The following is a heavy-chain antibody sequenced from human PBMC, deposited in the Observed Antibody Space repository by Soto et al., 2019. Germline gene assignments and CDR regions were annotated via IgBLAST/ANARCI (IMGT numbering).Heavy chain of an antibody. J-gene: IGHJ4*02. Sequence: EVQLLESGGGLVQPGGSLRLSCAASGFAFSSYAMSWVRQAPGKGLEWVSAISGSGGSTYYADSVKGRFTISRDNSKNTLYLQMNSLRAEDTAVYYCAKIPYGTYYFDYWGQGTLVTVSS. CDR1: GFAFSSYA. D-gene: IGHD1-26*01. CDR2: ISGSGGST. V-gene: IGHV3-23*01. CDR3: AKIPYGTYYFDY.